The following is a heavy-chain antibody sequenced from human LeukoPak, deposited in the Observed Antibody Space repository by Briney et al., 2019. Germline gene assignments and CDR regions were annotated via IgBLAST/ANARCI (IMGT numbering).Heavy chain of an antibody. J-gene: IGHJ4*02. CDR3: ARVSSSGTHFDN. D-gene: IGHD3-22*01. CDR2: ISSDGSST. V-gene: IGHV3-74*01. Sequence: GGSLRLSCAASGFTFSSYWMHWVRQAPGKGLVWISRISSDGSSTNYADSVKGRFTISRDSAKNTLYLQMSSLRAEDTAVYYCARVSSSGTHFDNWGQGTLVTVSS. CDR1: GFTFSSYW.